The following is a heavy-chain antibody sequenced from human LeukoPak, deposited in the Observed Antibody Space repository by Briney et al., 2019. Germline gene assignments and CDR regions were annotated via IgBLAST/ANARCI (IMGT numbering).Heavy chain of an antibody. Sequence: SETLSLTCSVSGGSISSSSYYWGWIRQPPGKGLEWIVRMYYSGSTYYHRNSKSQLTITVDTSNNQFSLKLSSVTAADTAVYYCARRSRGSAAGVFDYWGQGTLVTVSS. CDR3: ARRSRGSAAGVFDY. D-gene: IGHD6-19*01. CDR2: MYYSGST. CDR1: GGSISSSSYY. J-gene: IGHJ4*02. V-gene: IGHV4-39*01.